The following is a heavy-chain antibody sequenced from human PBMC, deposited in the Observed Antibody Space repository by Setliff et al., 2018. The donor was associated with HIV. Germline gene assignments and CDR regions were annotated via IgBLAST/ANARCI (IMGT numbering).Heavy chain of an antibody. J-gene: IGHJ5*02. CDR3: ASRIYYYDTYRVLREEGFDP. V-gene: IGHV4-34*01. D-gene: IGHD3-22*01. CDR2: INHSGST. Sequence: LSLTCAVYGGSFSGYYWSWIRQPPGKGLEWIGEINHSGSTNYNPSLKSRVTISIDTSKNQFSLSLTSVTDADTAVYYCASRIYYYDTYRVLREEGFDPWGQGTLVTVSS. CDR1: GGSFSGYY.